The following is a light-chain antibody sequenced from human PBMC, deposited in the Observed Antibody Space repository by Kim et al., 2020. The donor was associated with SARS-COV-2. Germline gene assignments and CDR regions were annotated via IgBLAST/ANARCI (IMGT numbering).Light chain of an antibody. CDR2: EVS. CDR3: MQGIHPLT. CDR1: QSLLHRDEMPY. V-gene: IGKV2-29*03. J-gene: IGKJ4*01. Sequence: QPASISCHSSQSLLHRDEMPYWYWYLRKPGQSPQLLIYEVSSRFSGVPDRFSGSGSGTDFTLKISRVEAEDVGVYYCMQGIHPLTFGGGTKVDIK.